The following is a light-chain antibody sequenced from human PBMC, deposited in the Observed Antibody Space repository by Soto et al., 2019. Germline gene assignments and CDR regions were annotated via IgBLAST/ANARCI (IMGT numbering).Light chain of an antibody. V-gene: IGKV1-5*03. Sequence: GDGVTITCRASQSITTFLAWYQQKPGKAPKLLIYKASSLESGVPSRFSGSGSGTEFTLTISSLQPDDFATYYCQQYNSYPWTFGQGTKVDIK. J-gene: IGKJ1*01. CDR1: QSITTF. CDR3: QQYNSYPWT. CDR2: KAS.